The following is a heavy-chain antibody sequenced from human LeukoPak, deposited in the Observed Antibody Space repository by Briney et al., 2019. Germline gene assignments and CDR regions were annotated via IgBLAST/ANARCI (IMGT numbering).Heavy chain of an antibody. CDR2: ISYDGTSQ. V-gene: IGHV3-30*18. Sequence: GWSLRLSCAASGFTFSNYGMHWVRQAPGKGLEWVTGISYDGTSQYYADSVKGRFTISRDNSRNTMFLQMNSLRAEDTALYYCTKDKGYGDYYYYYGMDVWGQGTTVTVSS. J-gene: IGHJ6*02. CDR3: TKDKGYGDYYYYYGMDV. D-gene: IGHD4-17*01. CDR1: GFTFSNYG.